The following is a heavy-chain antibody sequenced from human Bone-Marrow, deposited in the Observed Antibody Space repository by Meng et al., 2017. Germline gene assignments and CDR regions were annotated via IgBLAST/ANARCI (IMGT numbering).Heavy chain of an antibody. V-gene: IGHV3-30*04. CDR1: GFTFSSYA. D-gene: IGHD3-3*01. J-gene: IGHJ5*02. Sequence: GGSLRLSCAASGFTFSSYAMHWVRQAPGKGLEWVAVISYDGSNKYYADSVKGRFTISRDNAKNSLYLQMNSLRAEDTAVYYCARVAQSPNYYDFWSGYFHWFDPWGQGTLVTVSS. CDR3: ARVAQSPNYYDFWSGYFHWFDP. CDR2: ISYDGSNK.